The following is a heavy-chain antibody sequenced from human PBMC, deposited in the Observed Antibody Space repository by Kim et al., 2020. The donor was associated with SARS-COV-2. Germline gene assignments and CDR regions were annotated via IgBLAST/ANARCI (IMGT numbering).Heavy chain of an antibody. J-gene: IGHJ6*03. Sequence: SETLSLTCTVSGGSISSSSYYWGWIRQPPGKGLEWIGSIYYSGSTYYNPSLKSRVTISVDTSKNQFSLKLSSVTAADTAVYYCARMGQNHDFWSGYVYYYYYMDVWGKGTTVTVSS. D-gene: IGHD3-3*01. CDR2: IYYSGST. CDR3: ARMGQNHDFWSGYVYYYYYMDV. V-gene: IGHV4-39*01. CDR1: GGSISSSSYY.